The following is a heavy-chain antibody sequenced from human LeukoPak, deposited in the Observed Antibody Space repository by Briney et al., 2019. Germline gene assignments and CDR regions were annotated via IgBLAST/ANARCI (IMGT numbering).Heavy chain of an antibody. J-gene: IGHJ5*02. CDR2: IYYSGST. CDR1: GGSISSYY. V-gene: IGHV4-59*01. CDR3: ARDLVWFGSNWFDP. Sequence: SETLSLTCTVSGGSISSYYWSWIRQPPGKGLEWIGYIYYSGSTNYNPSLKSRVTISVDTSKNQFSLKLSSVTAADTAVYYCARDLVWFGSNWFDPWGQGTLVTVSS. D-gene: IGHD3-10*01.